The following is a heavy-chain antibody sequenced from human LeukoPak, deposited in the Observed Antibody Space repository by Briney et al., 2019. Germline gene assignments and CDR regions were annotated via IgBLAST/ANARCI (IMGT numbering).Heavy chain of an antibody. CDR2: ISGSGGST. CDR3: AKDIRNHNYYYDSSGYYDY. Sequence: GGSLRLSCATSGFTFSSYGMTWVRQAPGKGLEWVSDISGSGGSTYYSDSVKGRFTISRDNTKNTLYVQMNTLRAEDTAVYYCAKDIRNHNYYYDSSGYYDYWGQGTLVTVSS. D-gene: IGHD3-22*01. V-gene: IGHV3-23*01. CDR1: GFTFSSYG. J-gene: IGHJ4*02.